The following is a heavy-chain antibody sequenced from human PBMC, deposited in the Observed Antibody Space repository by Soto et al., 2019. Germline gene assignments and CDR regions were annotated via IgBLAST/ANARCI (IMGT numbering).Heavy chain of an antibody. D-gene: IGHD1-26*01. CDR3: ATDGTEASGMDV. J-gene: IGHJ6*02. Sequence: PSETLSLTCTVSGGSISSHYWSWVRQAPGKGLEWIGHIYYRGSTNYNPSLRSRSTISVDTSKNQFSLKLNSVTTADAAVYYCATDGTEASGMDVWGQGTKVTVSS. CDR2: IYYRGST. CDR1: GGSISSHY. V-gene: IGHV4-59*11.